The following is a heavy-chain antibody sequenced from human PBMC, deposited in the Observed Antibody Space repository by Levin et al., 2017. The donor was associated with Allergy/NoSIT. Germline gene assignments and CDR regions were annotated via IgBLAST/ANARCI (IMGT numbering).Heavy chain of an antibody. V-gene: IGHV1-69*13. CDR1: GGTFSSYA. CDR3: ARVSLYCSGGSCYSLFDY. Sequence: ASVKVSCKASGGTFSSYAISWVRQAPGQGLEWMGGIIPIFGTANYAQKFQGRVTITADESTSTAYMELSSLRSEDTAVYYCARVSLYCSGGSCYSLFDYWGQGTLVTVSS. D-gene: IGHD2-15*01. J-gene: IGHJ4*02. CDR2: IIPIFGTA.